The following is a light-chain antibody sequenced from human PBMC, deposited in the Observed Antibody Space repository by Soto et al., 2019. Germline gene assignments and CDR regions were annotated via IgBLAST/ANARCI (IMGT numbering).Light chain of an antibody. J-gene: IGKJ1*01. CDR2: GSS. Sequence: EIVLTQSPGTLSLSPGERATLACRASQSVSSTYLAWYQHIPGQAPRLLIYGSSTRATGVPDRFSGSGSGTDFTLTITRLEPADFAVYFCQQYGDSPPTFGQGTKVEIK. CDR1: QSVSSTY. V-gene: IGKV3-20*01. CDR3: QQYGDSPPT.